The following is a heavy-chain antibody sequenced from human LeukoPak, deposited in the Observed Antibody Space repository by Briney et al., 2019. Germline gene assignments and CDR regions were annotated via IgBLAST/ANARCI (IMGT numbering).Heavy chain of an antibody. CDR3: AREGRYNWNDLALRY. CDR1: GYIFTGYY. CDR2: INPNSGGT. Sequence: EASVKVSCKASGYIFTGYYMHWVRQAPGQGLEWMGWINPNSGGTNYAQKFQGRVTMTRDTSISTAYMELSRLRSDDTAVYYCAREGRYNWNDLALRYWGQGTLVTVSS. V-gene: IGHV1-2*02. D-gene: IGHD1-1*01. J-gene: IGHJ4*02.